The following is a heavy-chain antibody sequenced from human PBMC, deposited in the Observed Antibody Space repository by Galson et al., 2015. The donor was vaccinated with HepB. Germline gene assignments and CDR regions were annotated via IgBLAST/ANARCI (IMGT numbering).Heavy chain of an antibody. V-gene: IGHV3-23*01. CDR3: AKGQLWAHHYFDY. J-gene: IGHJ4*02. CDR2: ISGSGGST. CDR1: GFTFSSYA. Sequence: SLRLSCAASGFTFSSYAMSWVRQAPGKGLEWVSAISGSGGSTYYADSVKGRFTISRDNSKNTLYLQMNSLRAEDTAVYYCAKGQLWAHHYFDYWGQGTLVTVSS. D-gene: IGHD5-18*01.